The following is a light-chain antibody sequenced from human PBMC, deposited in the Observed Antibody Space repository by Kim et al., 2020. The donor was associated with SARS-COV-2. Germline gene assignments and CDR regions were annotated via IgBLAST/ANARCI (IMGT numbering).Light chain of an antibody. CDR1: GGDVGGYND. J-gene: IGLJ2*01. V-gene: IGLV2-8*01. Sequence: GQSVTISCTGTGGDVGGYNDFSWYQRHPGKAPKLMIYEVSRGPSGVPDRFSGSKSGNPASLTVSGLRAEDEADYYCSSYAGSNNVVFGGGTQLTVL. CDR2: EVS. CDR3: SSYAGSNNVV.